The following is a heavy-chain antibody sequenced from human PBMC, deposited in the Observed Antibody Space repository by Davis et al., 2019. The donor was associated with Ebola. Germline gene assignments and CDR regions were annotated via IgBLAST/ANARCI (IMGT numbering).Heavy chain of an antibody. D-gene: IGHD3-3*01. CDR2: IYHSGST. CDR3: ARGVTIFGVVIPLGNWFDP. CDR1: GGSISSYY. J-gene: IGHJ5*02. Sequence: SETLSLTCTVSGGSISSYYWSWIRQPAGKGLEWIGEIYHSGSTNYNPSLKSRVTISVDTSKNQFSLKLSSVTAADTAVYYCARGVTIFGVVIPLGNWFDPWGQGTLVTVSS. V-gene: IGHV4-59*06.